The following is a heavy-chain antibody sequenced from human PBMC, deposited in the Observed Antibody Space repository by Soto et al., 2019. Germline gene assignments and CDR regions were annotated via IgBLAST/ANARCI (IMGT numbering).Heavy chain of an antibody. CDR2: ISYDGSKK. CDR3: ATDRAAYCSGGSCYGLDY. Sequence: GGSLRLSCAASGFTFSSYPMHWVRQAPGKGLEWVAVISYDGSKKYYADSVKGRFTISRDNSKNTLYLQMNSLRAEDTAVYYCATDRAAYCSGGSCYGLDYWGQGTLVTVSS. V-gene: IGHV3-30-3*01. CDR1: GFTFSSYP. J-gene: IGHJ4*02. D-gene: IGHD2-15*01.